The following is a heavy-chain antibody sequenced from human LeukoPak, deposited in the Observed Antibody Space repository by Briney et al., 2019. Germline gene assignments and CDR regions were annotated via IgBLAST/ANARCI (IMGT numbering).Heavy chain of an antibody. CDR1: GGTFRSHI. D-gene: IGHD1-26*01. J-gene: IGHJ5*02. CDR3: TRVNLRGSQYNWFDP. Sequence: SVTVSCTTSGGTFRSHIFSWVRQAPGQGLEWTGRITPVIDSAKYAQKFRDRLTITADTSTGTAYMELSSLTPDDTALYYCTRVNLRGSQYNWFDPWGQGTLVIVSS. V-gene: IGHV1-69*08. CDR2: ITPVIDSA.